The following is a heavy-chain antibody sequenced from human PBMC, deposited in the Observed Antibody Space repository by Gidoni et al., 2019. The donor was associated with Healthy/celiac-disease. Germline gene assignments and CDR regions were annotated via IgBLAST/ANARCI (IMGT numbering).Heavy chain of an antibody. CDR2: IYYSGST. V-gene: IGHV4-39*07. Sequence: QLQLQESGPGLVKPSETLSLTCTVSDGSISSSSYYWGWIRPPPGKGLEWIGNIYYSGSTYYKPSLKSRVTISVDTSKNQFSLKLSSVTAADTAVYYWASRITGPWDIWGQGTMVTVSS. CDR1: DGSISSSSYY. J-gene: IGHJ3*02. D-gene: IGHD1-20*01. CDR3: ASRITGPWDI.